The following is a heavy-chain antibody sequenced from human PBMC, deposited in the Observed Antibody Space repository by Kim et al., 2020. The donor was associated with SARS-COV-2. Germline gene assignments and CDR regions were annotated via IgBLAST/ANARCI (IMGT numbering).Heavy chain of an antibody. V-gene: IGHV4-34*01. J-gene: IGHJ4*02. CDR2: ST. Sequence: STNYNPSLKSRVTISVDTSKNQFSLKLSSVTAADTAVYYCARLGFNYFDYWGQGTLVTVSS. D-gene: IGHD7-27*01. CDR3: ARLGFNYFDY.